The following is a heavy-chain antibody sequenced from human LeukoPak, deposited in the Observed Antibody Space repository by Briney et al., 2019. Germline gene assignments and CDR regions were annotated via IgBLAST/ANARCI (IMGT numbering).Heavy chain of an antibody. CDR1: GFTFSIYA. CDR2: ISGSGGST. Sequence: GGSLRLSCAASGFTFSIYAMTWVRQAPGKGLEWVSGISGSGGSTYYADSVKGRFTISRDNSKDTLYVQMNSLRADDTAVYYCAKGRIYFYFSGTIDYWGQGTLVTVSS. V-gene: IGHV3-23*01. D-gene: IGHD1-26*01. J-gene: IGHJ4*02. CDR3: AKGRIYFYFSGTIDY.